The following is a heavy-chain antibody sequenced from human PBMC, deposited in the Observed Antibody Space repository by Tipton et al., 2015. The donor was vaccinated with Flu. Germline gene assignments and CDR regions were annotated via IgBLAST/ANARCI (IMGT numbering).Heavy chain of an antibody. Sequence: GSLRLSCAASRFTFSTHWMDWVRQAPGKGLEWVANINQDGSEKYYVDSVKGRFTISRDNAKNSLYLQLNSLRAEDTAVYYCSISLNSWGQGTLVTVSS. CDR1: RFTFSTHW. CDR2: INQDGSEK. CDR3: SISLNS. V-gene: IGHV3-7*01. J-gene: IGHJ4*02.